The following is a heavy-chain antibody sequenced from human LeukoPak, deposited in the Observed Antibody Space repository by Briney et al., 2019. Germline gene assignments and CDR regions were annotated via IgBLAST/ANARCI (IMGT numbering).Heavy chain of an antibody. CDR2: INHSGST. V-gene: IGHV4-34*01. CDR3: TRDDFGIKTDWEDYYYMDV. CDR1: GGSFSGNY. J-gene: IGHJ6*03. D-gene: IGHD3-3*01. Sequence: PSETLSLTCAVHGGSFSGNYWNWIRQPPGKGLEWIGEINHSGSTNYNPSLKSRVTISIDTSKNQFSLNLRSVSAADTAVYYCTRDDFGIKTDWEDYYYMDVWGKGTTVTVSS.